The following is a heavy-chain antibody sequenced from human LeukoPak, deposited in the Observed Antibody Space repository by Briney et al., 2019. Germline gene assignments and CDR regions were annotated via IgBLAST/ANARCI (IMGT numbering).Heavy chain of an antibody. J-gene: IGHJ4*02. Sequence: PGGSLRLSCAASGFTFSSYWMHWVRQAPGKGLVWVSRINSDGSSTSYADSVKGRFTISRDNAKNTLYLQMNSLRAEDTAVYYCARDVTMVRGVTSSDYWGQGTLVTVSS. CDR2: INSDGSST. D-gene: IGHD3-10*01. CDR1: GFTFSSYW. V-gene: IGHV3-74*01. CDR3: ARDVTMVRGVTSSDY.